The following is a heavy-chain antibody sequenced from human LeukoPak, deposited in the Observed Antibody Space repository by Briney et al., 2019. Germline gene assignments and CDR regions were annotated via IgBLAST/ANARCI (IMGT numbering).Heavy chain of an antibody. CDR1: GFTFSGYS. CDR2: ISSSGGTI. V-gene: IGHV3-48*01. Sequence: GGSLRLSCAASGFTFSGYSMNWVRQAPGKGLEWVSYISSSGGTIYYADSVKGRFTISRDNAKNTQYLQMNSLRAEDTAVYYCLGYCSGGSCYSGGYWGQGTLVTVSS. CDR3: LGYCSGGSCYSGGY. D-gene: IGHD2-15*01. J-gene: IGHJ4*02.